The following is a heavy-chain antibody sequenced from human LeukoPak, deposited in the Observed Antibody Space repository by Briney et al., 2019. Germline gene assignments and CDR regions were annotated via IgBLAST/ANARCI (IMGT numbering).Heavy chain of an antibody. V-gene: IGHV1-69*05. D-gene: IGHD3-3*01. Sequence: ASVKVSCKASGGTFSNYAINWVRQAPGQGLEWMGGILPMFTTANYAQKFQGRVTITRNTSISTAYMELSSLRSEDTAVYYCARGRVVYYYMDVWGKGTTVTVSS. CDR2: ILPMFTTA. J-gene: IGHJ6*03. CDR1: GGTFSNYA. CDR3: ARGRVVYYYMDV.